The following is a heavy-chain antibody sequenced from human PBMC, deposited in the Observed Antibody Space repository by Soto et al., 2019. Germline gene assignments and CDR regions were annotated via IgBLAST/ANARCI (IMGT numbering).Heavy chain of an antibody. V-gene: IGHV3-11*01. J-gene: IGHJ4*02. Sequence: PGGSLRLSCAASGFTFSDYYMSWIRQAPGKGLEWVSYISSSGDIIYYADSVKGRFTISRDNAKNSLYVQLNSLRAEDTAVYYCARDLGYYASDGYFEYSGQGTVVTVSS. D-gene: IGHD3-22*01. CDR2: ISSSGDII. CDR3: ARDLGYYASDGYFEY. CDR1: GFTFSDYY.